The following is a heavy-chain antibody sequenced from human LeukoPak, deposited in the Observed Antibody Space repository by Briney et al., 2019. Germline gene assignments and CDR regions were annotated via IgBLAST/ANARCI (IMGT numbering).Heavy chain of an antibody. CDR1: GFTFRNYD. Sequence: GGSLRLSCAASGFTFRNYDMHWGRQTPGKGLEWVAVMSYDGSNKYYADSVKGRFTISRDNSKNTLYLQMNSLRAEDTAVYFCAGDSRGYYYVLDYWGPGSQVTVSS. V-gene: IGHV3-30*03. D-gene: IGHD3-22*01. CDR3: AGDSRGYYYVLDY. CDR2: MSYDGSNK. J-gene: IGHJ4*03.